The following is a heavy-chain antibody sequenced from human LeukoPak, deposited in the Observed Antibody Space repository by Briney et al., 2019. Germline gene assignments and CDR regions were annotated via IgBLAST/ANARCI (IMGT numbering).Heavy chain of an antibody. CDR3: ARESTYHDILTGYNWFDP. Sequence: PSETLSLTCAVSGYSISSGYYWGWIRQPPGKGLEWIGSIYHSGSTYYNPSLKSRVTISVDTSKNQFSLKLSSVTAADTAVYYCARESTYHDILTGYNWFDPWGQGTPVTVSS. CDR1: GYSISSGYY. CDR2: IYHSGST. J-gene: IGHJ5*02. D-gene: IGHD3-9*01. V-gene: IGHV4-38-2*02.